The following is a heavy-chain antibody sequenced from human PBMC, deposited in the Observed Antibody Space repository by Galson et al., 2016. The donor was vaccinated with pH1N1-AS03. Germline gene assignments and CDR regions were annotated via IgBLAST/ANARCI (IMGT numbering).Heavy chain of an antibody. CDR1: GFRLSNHW. V-gene: IGHV5-51*03. Sequence: QSGAEVKKPGESLNISCEGSGFRLSNHWIGWVRQMPGKGLEWMGIIYPGDSDSRYSPSFQGHVTISADKSITPAYLQWTSLQASATALYYCAKLAVAGRWFFDYWGQGTLVTVS. J-gene: IGHJ4*02. CDR3: AKLAVAGRWFFDY. D-gene: IGHD6-19*01. CDR2: IYPGDSDS.